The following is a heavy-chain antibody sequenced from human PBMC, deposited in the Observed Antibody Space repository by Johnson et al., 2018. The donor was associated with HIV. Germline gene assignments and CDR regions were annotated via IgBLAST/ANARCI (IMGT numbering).Heavy chain of an antibody. V-gene: IGHV3-11*04. J-gene: IGHJ3*02. CDR3: ARGRYAFDI. CDR2: ISTTGSTI. Sequence: QVQLLESGGGLVRPGGSLRLSCAASGFIFSDYYMSWIRQAPGRGLDWVSYISTTGSTINYADSVKGRFTISRDNAKKSLYLQMNSLRAEDTAVYYCARGRYAFDIWGQGTMVTVSS. CDR1: GFIFSDYY.